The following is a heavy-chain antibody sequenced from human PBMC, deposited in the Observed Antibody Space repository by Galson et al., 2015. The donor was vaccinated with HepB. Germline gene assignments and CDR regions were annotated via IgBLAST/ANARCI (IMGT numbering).Heavy chain of an antibody. D-gene: IGHD5-18*01. J-gene: IGHJ6*03. CDR3: ARSGYSYGFFTSYEHTAYMDV. Sequence: LSLTCTVSGGSISSYYWSWIRQPPGKGLEWIGYIYYSGSTNYNPSLKSRVTISVDTSKNQFSLKLSSVTAADTAVYYCARSGYSYGFFTSYEHTAYMDVWGKGTTVTVSS. CDR2: IYYSGST. V-gene: IGHV4-59*01. CDR1: GGSISSYY.